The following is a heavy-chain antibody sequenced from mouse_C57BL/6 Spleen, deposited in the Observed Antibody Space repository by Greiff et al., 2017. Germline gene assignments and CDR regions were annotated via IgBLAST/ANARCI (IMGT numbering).Heavy chain of an antibody. Sequence: VQLQQPGAALVMPGASVKLSCKASGYTFTSYWMHWVKQRPGQGLEWIGEIDPSDSDTNYYQKFKGKSTLTVDKSSSTAYMQLSSLTSEDSAVYYCARRTGYFDYWGQGTTLTVSS. CDR1: GYTFTSYW. CDR3: ARRTGYFDY. CDR2: IDPSDSDT. D-gene: IGHD4-1*01. V-gene: IGHV1-69*01. J-gene: IGHJ2*01.